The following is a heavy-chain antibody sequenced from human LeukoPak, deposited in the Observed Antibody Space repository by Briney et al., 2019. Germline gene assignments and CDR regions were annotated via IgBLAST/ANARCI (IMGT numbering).Heavy chain of an antibody. V-gene: IGHV3-43*02. D-gene: IGHD2-15*01. CDR3: AKEGYSHTSKYFDN. J-gene: IGHJ4*02. CDR1: GFMFDVSA. CDR2: ISGDGVST. Sequence: GGSLRLSCAASGFMFDVSAMHWVRQAPGKGLEWVSLISGDGVSTFYADSVKGRFTISKDNSKNSLSLQMDSLTTEDTALYYCAKEGYSHTSKYFDNWGQGILVTVSS.